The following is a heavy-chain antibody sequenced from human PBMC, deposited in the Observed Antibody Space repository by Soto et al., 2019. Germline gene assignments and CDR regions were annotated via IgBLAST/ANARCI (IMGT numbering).Heavy chain of an antibody. D-gene: IGHD3-10*01. Sequence: PSETLSLTCAVSGGSISSGGYSWSWIRQKQGKGLEWIGDIYHSGSTYYNPSLKSRVTISVDTSKNQFSLKLSSVTAADTAVYYCARGLSVYYYGSGSYYKGGWFDPWGQGTLVTVSS. CDR1: GGSISSGGYS. J-gene: IGHJ5*02. CDR2: IYHSGST. CDR3: ARGLSVYYYGSGSYYKGGWFDP. V-gene: IGHV4-30-2*01.